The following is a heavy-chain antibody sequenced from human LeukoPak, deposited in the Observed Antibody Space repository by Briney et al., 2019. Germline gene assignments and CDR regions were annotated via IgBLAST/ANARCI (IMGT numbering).Heavy chain of an antibody. Sequence: GGSLRLSCAASGFTFSSYSMNWVRQAPGKGLEWVSSISSSSSYIYYADSVKGRFTISRDNAKNSLYLQMNSLRAEDTAVYYCAGYSSGWYDAFDIWGQGAMVTVSS. CDR3: AGYSSGWYDAFDI. V-gene: IGHV3-21*01. CDR2: ISSSSSYI. J-gene: IGHJ3*02. D-gene: IGHD6-19*01. CDR1: GFTFSSYS.